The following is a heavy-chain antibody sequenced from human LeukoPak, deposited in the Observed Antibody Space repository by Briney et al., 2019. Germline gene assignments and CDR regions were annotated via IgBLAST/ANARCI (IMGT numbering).Heavy chain of an antibody. D-gene: IGHD6-13*01. Sequence: NCWIGWVRQPPGKGLEWIGEIYHSGSTNYNPSLKSRVTISVDKSKNQFSLKLTSVTAPDTAVYYCARENSSSWRKSFDYWGQGTLVTVSS. V-gene: IGHV4-4*02. CDR3: ARENSSSWRKSFDY. J-gene: IGHJ4*02. CDR2: IYHSGST. CDR1: NC.